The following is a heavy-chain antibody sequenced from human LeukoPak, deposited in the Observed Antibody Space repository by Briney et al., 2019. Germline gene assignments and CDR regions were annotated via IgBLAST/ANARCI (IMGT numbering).Heavy chain of an antibody. V-gene: IGHV3-33*01. Sequence: GGSLRLSCAASGFTFSSYGMHWVRQAPGKGLEWVAVIWYDGSNKYYADSVKGRFTISRDNSKNTLYLQMNSLRAEDTAVYYCARDWRHRDYGSGSLDYWGQGALVTVSS. D-gene: IGHD3-10*01. J-gene: IGHJ4*02. CDR2: IWYDGSNK. CDR3: ARDWRHRDYGSGSLDY. CDR1: GFTFSSYG.